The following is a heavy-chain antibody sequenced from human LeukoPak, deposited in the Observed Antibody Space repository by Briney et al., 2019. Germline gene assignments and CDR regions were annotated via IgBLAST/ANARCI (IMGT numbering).Heavy chain of an antibody. D-gene: IGHD1-26*01. CDR1: GFTFSNAW. Sequence: GGSLRLSCAASGFTFSNAWMSWVRQAPGKGLEWVGRIKSKTDGGTTDYAAPVKGRFTISRDDSKNTLYLRMNSLKTEDTAVYYCTTGQKWELLFNFDYWGQGTLVTVSS. CDR2: IKSKTDGGTT. CDR3: TTGQKWELLFNFDY. J-gene: IGHJ4*02. V-gene: IGHV3-15*01.